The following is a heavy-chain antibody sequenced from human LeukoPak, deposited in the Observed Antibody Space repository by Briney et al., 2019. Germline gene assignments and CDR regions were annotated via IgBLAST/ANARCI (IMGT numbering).Heavy chain of an antibody. V-gene: IGHV1-46*01. D-gene: IGHD6-6*01. CDR1: GYTFTSYY. J-gene: IGHJ5*02. CDR2: INPSGGST. Sequence: GASVKVSCKASGYTFTSYYMHWVRQAPGQGLEWMGIINPSGGSTSYAQKFQGRVTMTRDTSTSTVYMELSSLSSEDTAVYYCARPYSSSSPWDWFDPWGQGTLVTVSS. CDR3: ARPYSSSSPWDWFDP.